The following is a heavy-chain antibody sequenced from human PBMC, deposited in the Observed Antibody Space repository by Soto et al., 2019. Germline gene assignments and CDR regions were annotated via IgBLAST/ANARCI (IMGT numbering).Heavy chain of an antibody. Sequence: GGSLRLSCAASGFTFSSYGMHWVRQAPGKGLEWVAVIWYDGSNKYYADSVKGRFTISRDNSKNTLYLQMNSLRAEDTAVYYCAREVVRLAYLDYWGQGTLVTVSS. V-gene: IGHV3-33*01. CDR2: IWYDGSNK. CDR3: AREVVRLAYLDY. D-gene: IGHD6-19*01. CDR1: GFTFSSYG. J-gene: IGHJ4*02.